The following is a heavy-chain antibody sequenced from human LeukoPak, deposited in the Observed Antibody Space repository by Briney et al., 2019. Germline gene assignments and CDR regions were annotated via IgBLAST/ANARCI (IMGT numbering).Heavy chain of an antibody. CDR1: GGSISSGGYY. Sequence: PSQTLSLTCTVSGGSISSGGYYWSWIRQHPGKGLEWIGYIYYSGSTYYNPSLKSRVTISVDTSKNQFSLKLSSVTAADTAVYYCASWNPVTKSWYEYFQHWGQGPVVTVPS. J-gene: IGHJ1*01. V-gene: IGHV4-31*03. D-gene: IGHD4-17*01. CDR3: ASWNPVTKSWYEYFQH. CDR2: IYYSGST.